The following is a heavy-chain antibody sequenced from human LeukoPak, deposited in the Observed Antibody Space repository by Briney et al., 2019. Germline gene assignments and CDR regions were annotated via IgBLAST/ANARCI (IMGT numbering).Heavy chain of an antibody. D-gene: IGHD4-17*01. CDR3: ARDPHDYGDSYYYYYGIDV. Sequence: GGSLRLSCAASGFTFSDHAMSWVRQAPGKGLEWVAVISYDGSNKYYADSVKGRFTISRDNSKNTLYLQMNSLRAEDTAVYYCARDPHDYGDSYYYYYGIDVWGQGTTVTVSS. CDR2: ISYDGSNK. CDR1: GFTFSDHA. J-gene: IGHJ6*02. V-gene: IGHV3-30*14.